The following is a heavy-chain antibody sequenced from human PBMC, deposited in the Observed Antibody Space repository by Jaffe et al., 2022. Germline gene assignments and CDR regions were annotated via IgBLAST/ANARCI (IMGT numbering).Heavy chain of an antibody. CDR2: INPSGGST. CDR3: ARGRHRPGTMSGIAAAGARNLDY. V-gene: IGHV1-46*01. CDR1: GYTFTSYY. D-gene: IGHD6-13*01. J-gene: IGHJ4*02. Sequence: QVQLVQSGAEVKKPGASVKVSCKASGYTFTSYYMHWVRQAPGQGLEWMGIINPSGGSTSYAQKFQGRVTMTRDTSTSTVYMELSSLRSEDTAVYYCARGRHRPGTMSGIAAAGARNLDYWGQGTLVTVSS.